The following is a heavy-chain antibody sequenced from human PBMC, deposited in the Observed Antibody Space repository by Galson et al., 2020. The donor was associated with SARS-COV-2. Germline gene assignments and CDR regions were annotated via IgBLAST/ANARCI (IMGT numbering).Heavy chain of an antibody. D-gene: IGHD6-19*01. CDR3: ARLFWGSGRDPFDY. CDR1: GGSFSGYY. CDR2: INHSGST. V-gene: IGHV4-34*01. J-gene: IGHJ4*02. Sequence: SETLSLTCAVYGGSFSGYYWSWIRQPPGKGLEWIGEINHSGSTNYNPSLKSRVTISVDTSKNQFSLKLSSVTAADTAVYYCARLFWGSGRDPFDYWGQGTLVTVSS.